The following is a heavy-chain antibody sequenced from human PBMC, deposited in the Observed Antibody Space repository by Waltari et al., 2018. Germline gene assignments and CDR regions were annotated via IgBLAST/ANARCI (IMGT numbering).Heavy chain of an antibody. D-gene: IGHD2-8*01. CDR2: IYYSGRT. J-gene: IGHJ3*02. Sequence: QLQLQESGPGLVKPSETLSLTCTVSGGSISSSSYYWGWIRQPPGKGLEWIGSIYYSGRTYYNPSLKSRVTISVDTSKNQFSLKLSSVTAADTAVYYCARHDLYVCAFDIWGQGTMVTVSS. CDR1: GGSISSSSYY. CDR3: ARHDLYVCAFDI. V-gene: IGHV4-39*01.